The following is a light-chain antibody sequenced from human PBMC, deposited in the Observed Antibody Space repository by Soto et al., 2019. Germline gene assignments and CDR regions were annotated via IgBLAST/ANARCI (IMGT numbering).Light chain of an antibody. Sequence: EIQMTQSASPLSGSVGARATSTCRASQTISSLLAWYQQKPGKAPKLLIYKASTLQSGVPSRFSGSGSGTDFTLTISCLQSEDFATYYCQQYYSYPWTFGQGTKVDIK. J-gene: IGKJ1*01. CDR1: QTISSL. CDR3: QQYYSYPWT. V-gene: IGKV1-5*03. CDR2: KAS.